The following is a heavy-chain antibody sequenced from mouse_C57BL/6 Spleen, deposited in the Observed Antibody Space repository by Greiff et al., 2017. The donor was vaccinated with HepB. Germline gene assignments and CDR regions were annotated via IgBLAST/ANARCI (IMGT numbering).Heavy chain of an antibody. J-gene: IGHJ3*01. D-gene: IGHD6-1*01. V-gene: IGHV1-18*01. CDR3: ARLGSQGFAY. Sequence: EVQLQQSGPELVKPGASVKIPCKASGYTFTDYNMDWVKQSHGKSLEWIGDINPNNGGTIYNQKFKGKATLTVDKSSSTAYMELRSLTSEDTAVYYCARLGSQGFAYWGQGTLVTVSA. CDR2: INPNNGGT. CDR1: GYTFTDYN.